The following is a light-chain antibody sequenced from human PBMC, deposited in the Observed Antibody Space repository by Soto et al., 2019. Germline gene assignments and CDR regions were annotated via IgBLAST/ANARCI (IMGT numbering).Light chain of an antibody. V-gene: IGLV2-23*01. CDR1: IGDIGTYNL. CDR3: CSYAGRSTVI. J-gene: IGLJ2*01. CDR2: EGN. Sequence: QSALTQPASVSGSPGQSITISCTGTIGDIGTYNLVSCYQQHPGRAPKLIIFEGNKRPSGVSNRFSASKSGNTASLAVSGLQADDEADYHCCSYAGRSTVICGGGTKVTVL.